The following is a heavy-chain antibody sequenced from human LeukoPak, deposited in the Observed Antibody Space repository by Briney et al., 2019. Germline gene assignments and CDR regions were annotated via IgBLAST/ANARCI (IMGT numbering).Heavy chain of an antibody. V-gene: IGHV4-39*07. CDR3: ASVDGGYYYPDY. D-gene: IGHD3-22*01. Sequence: PSEPLSLTCTVSGGSISSSSYYWGWIRQPPGKGLEWIGIIYSSGSTYYNPSLKSRVTISVDTSKNQFSLRLSSVTAADTAVYYCASVDGGYYYPDYWGQGTLVTVSS. CDR1: GGSISSSSYY. CDR2: IYSSGST. J-gene: IGHJ4*02.